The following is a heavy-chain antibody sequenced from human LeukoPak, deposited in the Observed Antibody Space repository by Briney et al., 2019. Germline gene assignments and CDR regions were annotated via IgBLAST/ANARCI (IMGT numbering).Heavy chain of an antibody. CDR1: GFAFSDYY. V-gene: IGHV3-11*04. CDR2: ISSSGSTI. Sequence: PGGSLRLSCAASGFAFSDYYMSWIRQAPGKGLEWVSYISSSGSTIYYADSVKGRFTISRDNAKSSLYLQMNSLRAEDTAVYYCARDYLYDSSGYYDGYWGQGTLVTVSS. D-gene: IGHD3-22*01. CDR3: ARDYLYDSSGYYDGY. J-gene: IGHJ4*02.